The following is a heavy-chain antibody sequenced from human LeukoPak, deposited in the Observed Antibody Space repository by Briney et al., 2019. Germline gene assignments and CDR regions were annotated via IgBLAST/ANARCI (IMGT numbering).Heavy chain of an antibody. J-gene: IGHJ6*02. Sequence: GGSLRLSCAASGFTFSSYWMSWVRQAPGKGLEWVANIKQDGSEKYYVDSVKGRFTISRDNAKNSLYLQMNSLRAEDTAVYYCAREWGYSPGYYGMDAWGQGTTVTVSS. CDR3: AREWGYSPGYYGMDA. D-gene: IGHD5-18*01. CDR1: GFTFSSYW. V-gene: IGHV3-7*05. CDR2: IKQDGSEK.